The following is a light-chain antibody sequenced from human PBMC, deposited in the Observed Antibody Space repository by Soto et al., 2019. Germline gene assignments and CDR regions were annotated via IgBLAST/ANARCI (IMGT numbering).Light chain of an antibody. CDR3: QQVNTYPVT. V-gene: IGKV1-9*01. CDR1: QDIKRF. Sequence: DVQLTQSPFFLAASVGDRLTITCRASQDIKRFLAWYQQKPGKAPKLLIYTISTLQSGVPSRFSGSGSGTEFTLTISSLQPDDFATYYCQQVNTYPVTFGGGTKVEI. CDR2: TIS. J-gene: IGKJ4*01.